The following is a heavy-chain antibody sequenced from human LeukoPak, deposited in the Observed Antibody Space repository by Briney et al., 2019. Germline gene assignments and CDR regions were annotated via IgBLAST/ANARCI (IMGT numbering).Heavy chain of an antibody. D-gene: IGHD3-3*01. CDR1: GYTFTGYY. CDR3: ARDLFGVAQHWFDP. Sequence: ASVKVSCKASGYTFTGYYMHWVRQAPGQGLEWMGWINPNSGGTNYAQKFQGRVTMTRDTSISTAYMELSRLRSDDTAVYYCARDLFGVAQHWFDPWGEGNLFTVSS. CDR2: INPNSGGT. V-gene: IGHV1-2*02. J-gene: IGHJ5*02.